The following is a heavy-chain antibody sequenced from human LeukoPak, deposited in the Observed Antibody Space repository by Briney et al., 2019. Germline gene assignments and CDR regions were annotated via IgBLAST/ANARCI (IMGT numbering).Heavy chain of an antibody. CDR3: ARVIGGSGWYNNWFDP. Sequence: GGSLRLSCAASGFTFSSYSMSWVRQAPGKGLEWVSSISSSSSYIYYPDSVKGRFTISRDNAKNSLYLQMNSLRAADTAVCYCARVIGGSGWYNNWFDPWGQGTLVTVSS. D-gene: IGHD6-19*01. CDR1: GFTFSSYS. V-gene: IGHV3-21*01. J-gene: IGHJ5*02. CDR2: ISSSSSYI.